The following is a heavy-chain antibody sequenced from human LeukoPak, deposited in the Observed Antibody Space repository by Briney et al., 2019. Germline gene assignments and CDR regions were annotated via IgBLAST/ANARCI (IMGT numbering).Heavy chain of an antibody. CDR3: ARATANWGEDRYIDF. J-gene: IGHJ2*01. CDR2: ISSSGSTI. D-gene: IGHD7-27*01. V-gene: IGHV3-48*03. CDR1: GFTFSSYE. Sequence: GGSLRLSCAASGFTFSSYEMNWVRQAAGKGLEWVSYISSSGSTIYYADSVKGRFTISRDSAKNSLYLQMNSLRADDTAVYYCARATANWGEDRYIDFWGRGTLVTVSS.